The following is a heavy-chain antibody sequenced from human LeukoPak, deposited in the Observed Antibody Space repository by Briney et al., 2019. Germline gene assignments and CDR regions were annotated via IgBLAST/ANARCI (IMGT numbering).Heavy chain of an antibody. CDR3: ARRTYFYDSSGYYFDY. D-gene: IGHD3-22*01. CDR2: IYYSGST. CDR1: GGSISSYY. Sequence: SETLSLTCTVSGGSISSYYWSWIRQPPGKGLECIGYIYYSGSTNYNPSLKSRVTISVDTSKNQFSLKLSSVSAADTAVYYCARRTYFYDSSGYYFDYWGQGTLVTVSS. J-gene: IGHJ4*02. V-gene: IGHV4-59*01.